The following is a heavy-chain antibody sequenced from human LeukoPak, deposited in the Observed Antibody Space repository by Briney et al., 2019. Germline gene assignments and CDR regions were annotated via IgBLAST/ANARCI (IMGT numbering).Heavy chain of an antibody. CDR2: ISYDGSNK. V-gene: IGHV3-30*03. Sequence: GGSLRLSCAASGFTFDDYGMSWVRQAPGKGLEWVAVISYDGSNKYYADSVKGRFTISRDNSKNTLYLQMNSLRAEDTAVYYCARDKVVVVPAAPLGAFDIWGQGTMVTVSS. CDR1: GFTFDDYG. J-gene: IGHJ3*02. D-gene: IGHD2-2*01. CDR3: ARDKVVVVPAAPLGAFDI.